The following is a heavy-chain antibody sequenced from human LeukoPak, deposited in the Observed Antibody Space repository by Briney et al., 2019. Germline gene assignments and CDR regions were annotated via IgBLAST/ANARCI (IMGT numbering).Heavy chain of an antibody. D-gene: IGHD2-15*01. Sequence: GGSLRLSCAASGFTFSSYGMHWVRQAPGKGLEWLAVTWYDGNNKYYADSVKGRFTISRDNSKNMLYLQMSSLRAEDTAIYYCARSVRSGGTSPDYWGQGTLVIV. J-gene: IGHJ4*02. CDR1: GFTFSSYG. V-gene: IGHV3-33*01. CDR2: TWYDGNNK. CDR3: ARSVRSGGTSPDY.